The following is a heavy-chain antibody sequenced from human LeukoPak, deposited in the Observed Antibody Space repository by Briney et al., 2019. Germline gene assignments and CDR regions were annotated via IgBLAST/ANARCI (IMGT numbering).Heavy chain of an antibody. Sequence: GSLRLSCAASGFTFRSAWMTLVRQAPGKGPEWVANINGDGSERYYVASVKGRFTISRDNAKNSPYLQMNSLRAEDTAVYYCTRDFGWQQFDYWGQGTLVTVSS. V-gene: IGHV3-7*01. CDR3: TRDFGWQQFDY. CDR2: INGDGSER. CDR1: GFTFRSAW. D-gene: IGHD5-24*01. J-gene: IGHJ4*02.